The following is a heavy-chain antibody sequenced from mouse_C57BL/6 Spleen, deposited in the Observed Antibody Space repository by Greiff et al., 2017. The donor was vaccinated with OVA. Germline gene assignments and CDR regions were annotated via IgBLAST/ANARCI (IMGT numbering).Heavy chain of an antibody. CDR2: ISSGSSTI. J-gene: IGHJ2*01. CDR1: GFTFRDYG. Sequence: HLQASGGGLVKPGGSLKLSCAASGFTFRDYGMHWVRQAPEKGLEWVAYISSGSSTIYYADTVKGRFTISRDNAKNTLFLQMTSLRSEDTAMYYCARKNWDDYFDYWGQGTTLTVSS. V-gene: IGHV5-17*01. CDR3: ARKNWDDYFDY. D-gene: IGHD4-1*01.